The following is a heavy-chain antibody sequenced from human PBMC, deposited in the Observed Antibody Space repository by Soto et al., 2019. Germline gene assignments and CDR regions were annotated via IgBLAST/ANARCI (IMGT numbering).Heavy chain of an antibody. CDR3: AILSGSYPTFDY. Sequence: GGSLRLSCQASGFNFDNYGMHWVRQAPGKGLEWVAVITYDGSNKYYADSVKGRFTISRDNSKNTLYLQMNSLRAEDTAVYYCAILSGSYPTFDYWGQGTLVTSPQ. J-gene: IGHJ4*02. CDR2: ITYDGSNK. D-gene: IGHD1-26*01. CDR1: GFNFDNYG. V-gene: IGHV3-30*03.